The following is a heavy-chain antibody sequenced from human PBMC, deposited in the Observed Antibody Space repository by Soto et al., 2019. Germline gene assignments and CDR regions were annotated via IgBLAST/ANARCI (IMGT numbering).Heavy chain of an antibody. CDR3: ARSIRQWLVPGPSYAFDI. CDR2: ISAYNGNT. J-gene: IGHJ3*02. V-gene: IGHV1-18*01. D-gene: IGHD6-19*01. CDR1: GYTFTSYG. Sequence: QVQLVQSGAEVKKPGASVKVSCKASGYTFTSYGISWVRQAPGQGLEWMGWISAYNGNTNYSQKLQGRVTMTTDTSTSTAYMELSSLRSDDTAVYYCARSIRQWLVPGPSYAFDIWGQGTMVTVSS.